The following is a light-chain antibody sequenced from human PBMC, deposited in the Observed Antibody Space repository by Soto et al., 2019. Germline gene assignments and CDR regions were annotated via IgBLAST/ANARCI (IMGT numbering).Light chain of an antibody. CDR3: QQYNDWVT. V-gene: IGKV3D-15*01. Sequence: ETVMTQSPGTLSVSPGESATLSCGTIQSVSSNLAWYQQKPGQAPRLLIYAASTRATGIPARFSGSGSGTEFTLTISYLRPEDSAVYFCQQYNDWVTFGGGTKVEI. J-gene: IGKJ4*01. CDR2: AAS. CDR1: QSVSSN.